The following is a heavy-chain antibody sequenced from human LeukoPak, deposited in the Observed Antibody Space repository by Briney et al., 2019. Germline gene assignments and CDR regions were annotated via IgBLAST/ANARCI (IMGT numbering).Heavy chain of an antibody. V-gene: IGHV4-34*01. J-gene: IGHJ4*02. CDR1: GESLSNYY. Sequence: PSETLSLTCAVYGESLSNYYWSWIRQPPGKGLEWIGEINHYGSTSYNPSLKSRITISVDTSKNQFSLKLSSVTAADTAVYYCARLPDYYSRHGAPGWGQGTLVTVSS. CDR2: INHYGST. CDR3: ARLPDYYSRHGAPG. D-gene: IGHD3-10*01.